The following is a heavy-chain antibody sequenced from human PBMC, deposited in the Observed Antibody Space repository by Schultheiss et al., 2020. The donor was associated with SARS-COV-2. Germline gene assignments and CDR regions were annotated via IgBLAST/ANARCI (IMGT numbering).Heavy chain of an antibody. CDR3: ARVRITIFGVVIIPGDY. CDR1: GYTFTGYY. V-gene: IGHV1-2*02. J-gene: IGHJ4*02. D-gene: IGHD3-3*01. Sequence: ASVKVSCKASGYTFTGYYMHWVRQAPGQGLEWMGWINPNSGGTNYAQKFQGRVTMTRDTSISTAYMELSSLRSDDTAVYYCARVRITIFGVVIIPGDYWGQGTLVTVSS. CDR2: INPNSGGT.